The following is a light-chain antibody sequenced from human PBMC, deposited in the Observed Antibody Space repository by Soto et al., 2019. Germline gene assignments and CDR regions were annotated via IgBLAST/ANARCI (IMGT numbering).Light chain of an antibody. V-gene: IGKV1-5*03. J-gene: IGKJ4*01. CDR1: QSISSW. CDR3: QEYNGNSGLT. CDR2: PAS. Sequence: DIQMTQSPSTLSASVGDRVTITCRASQSISSWLAWYQQKPGKAPNLLIFPASGLERGVPSRFSGSGSGTEFTLTISSLQPDDFATYYCQEYNGNSGLTFGGGTKVEIK.